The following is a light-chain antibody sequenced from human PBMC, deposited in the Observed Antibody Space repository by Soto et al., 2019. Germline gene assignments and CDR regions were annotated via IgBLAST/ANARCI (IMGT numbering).Light chain of an antibody. V-gene: IGLV2-14*01. J-gene: IGLJ3*02. CDR1: SRDVGSYNY. Sequence: QSALTQPASVSGSPGQSITISCTGTSRDVGSYNYVSWYQQQPGKAPKLLIYDVTYRPSGVSDRFSGSKSGNTASLTISGLQAEDEADYYCSSYTGSSTRMFGGGTKLTVL. CDR3: SSYTGSSTRM. CDR2: DVT.